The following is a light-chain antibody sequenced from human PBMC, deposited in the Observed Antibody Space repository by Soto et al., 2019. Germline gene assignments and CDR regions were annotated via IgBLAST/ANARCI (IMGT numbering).Light chain of an antibody. CDR2: EGS. J-gene: IGLJ2*01. CDR3: CSYAGSGTLV. V-gene: IGLV2-23*01. Sequence: QSVLTQPASVSGSPGQSITISCTGTSSDVGSYKFVSWYQQHPVKAPKLMIYEGSKRPSGVSNRFSGSKSGNTASLTISGLQAEDEADYYCCSYAGSGTLVFGGGTKLTVL. CDR1: SSDVGSYKF.